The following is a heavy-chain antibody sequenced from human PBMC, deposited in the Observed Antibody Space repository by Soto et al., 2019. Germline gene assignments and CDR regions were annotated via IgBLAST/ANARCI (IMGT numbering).Heavy chain of an antibody. CDR3: ARVPTGKYGVWNY. CDR1: GFTFSSYW. V-gene: IGHV3-74*01. CDR2: INLGGSIT. Sequence: EEQLVESGGGLVQPGGSLRLSCAASGFTFSSYWMHWVRQAPGKGLVWVSRINLGGSITAYADSVKGRFTISRDNAKITQYLQMNSLRGDDTAVYYCARVPTGKYGVWNYWGQGTLVTVSS. J-gene: IGHJ4*02. D-gene: IGHD2-8*01.